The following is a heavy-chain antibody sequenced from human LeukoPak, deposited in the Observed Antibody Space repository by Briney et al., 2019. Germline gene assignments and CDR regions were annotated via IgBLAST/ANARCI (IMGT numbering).Heavy chain of an antibody. D-gene: IGHD3-10*01. Sequence: GGSLRLSCTASGFTFGEYAMSWVRQAPGKGLEWVGFIRSKAYGGTTEYAASVKGRFTISRDDSKSIAYLQMNSLKTEDTAVYYCTRDRVRYYYGSGPNWFDPWGQGTLVTVSS. V-gene: IGHV3-49*04. CDR1: GFTFGEYA. CDR3: TRDRVRYYYGSGPNWFDP. J-gene: IGHJ5*02. CDR2: IRSKAYGGTT.